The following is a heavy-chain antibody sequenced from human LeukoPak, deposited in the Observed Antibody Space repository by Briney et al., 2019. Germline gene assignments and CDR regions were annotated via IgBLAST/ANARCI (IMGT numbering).Heavy chain of an antibody. V-gene: IGHV1-24*01. D-gene: IGHD3-3*01. CDR1: GYTLTELS. CDR2: FDPEDGET. J-gene: IGHJ4*02. CDR3: ATVVQDYDFWSGRYYFDY. Sequence: ASVKVSCKVSGYTLTELSMHWVRQAPGKGLEWMGGFDPEDGETIYAQKFQGRVTMTEDTSTDTAYMELRSLRSEDTAVYYCATVVQDYDFWSGRYYFDYWGQGTLVTVSS.